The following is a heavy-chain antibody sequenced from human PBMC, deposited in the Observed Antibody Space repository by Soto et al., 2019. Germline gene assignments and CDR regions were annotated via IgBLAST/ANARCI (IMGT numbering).Heavy chain of an antibody. Sequence: SETLSLTCAVYGGSFSGYYWSWIRQPPGKGLEWIGEINHSGSTNYNPSLKSRVTISVDTSKNQFSLKLSSVTAADTAVYYCARSREELRFLEWLPNYWYFDLWGRGTLVT. J-gene: IGHJ2*01. CDR3: ARSREELRFLEWLPNYWYFDL. CDR1: GGSFSGYY. V-gene: IGHV4-34*01. CDR2: INHSGST. D-gene: IGHD3-3*01.